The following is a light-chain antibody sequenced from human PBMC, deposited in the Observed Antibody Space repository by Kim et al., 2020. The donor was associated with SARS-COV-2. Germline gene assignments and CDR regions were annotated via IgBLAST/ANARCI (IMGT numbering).Light chain of an antibody. CDR3: QQYSNWPRT. Sequence: SVSPGERAPLSCRASQNVNYNLAWYQQKLGQPPRLLIYGASTRATAIPARFSGSGSETEFTLTITSLQSEDFAVYYCQQYSNWPRTFGQGTKLEIK. CDR1: QNVNYN. V-gene: IGKV3-15*01. J-gene: IGKJ2*01. CDR2: GAS.